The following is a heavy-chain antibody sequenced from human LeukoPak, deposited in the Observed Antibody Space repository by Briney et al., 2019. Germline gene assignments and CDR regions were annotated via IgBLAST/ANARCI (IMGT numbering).Heavy chain of an antibody. D-gene: IGHD1-26*01. J-gene: IGHJ6*03. CDR3: ARIALGSGDYYYYYMDV. Sequence: ASVKVSCKASGYTFTSYGISRVRQTPGQGLQWMGWISAYNGNTNYPQKLQGRVTMTTDTSTSTAYMELRSLRSDDTAVYYCARIALGSGDYYYYYMDVWGKGTTVTISS. CDR2: ISAYNGNT. V-gene: IGHV1-18*01. CDR1: GYTFTSYG.